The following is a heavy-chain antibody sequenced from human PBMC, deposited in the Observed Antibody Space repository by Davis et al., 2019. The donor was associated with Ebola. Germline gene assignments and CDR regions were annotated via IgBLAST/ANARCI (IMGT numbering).Heavy chain of an antibody. CDR3: ARSGGSGTRLNWFDP. CDR1: GYTFTSYG. J-gene: IGHJ5*02. Sequence: ASVKVSCKASGYTFTSYGISWVRQAPGQGLEWMGWISAYNGNTNYAQKLQDRVTITRDTSASTAYMELSSLRSEDTAVYYCARSGGSGTRLNWFDPWGQGTLVTVSS. CDR2: ISAYNGNT. V-gene: IGHV1-18*01. D-gene: IGHD2-15*01.